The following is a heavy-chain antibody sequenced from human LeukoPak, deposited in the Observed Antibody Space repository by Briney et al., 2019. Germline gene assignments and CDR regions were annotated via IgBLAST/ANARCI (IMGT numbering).Heavy chain of an antibody. Sequence: GGSLRLSCAASGFTFGDYYMSWIRQAPGKGLEWVSYISSSGSTIYYADSVKGRFTIPRDNAKNSLYLQMNSLRAEDTAVYYCARDPKTGTFDYWGQGTLVTVSS. D-gene: IGHD3-9*01. CDR1: GFTFGDYY. V-gene: IGHV3-11*01. J-gene: IGHJ4*02. CDR2: ISSSGSTI. CDR3: ARDPKTGTFDY.